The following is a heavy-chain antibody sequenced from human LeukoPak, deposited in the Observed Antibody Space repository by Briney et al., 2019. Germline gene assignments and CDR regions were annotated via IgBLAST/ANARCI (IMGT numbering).Heavy chain of an antibody. CDR3: AKDLSRGYPIYYYSGLDV. J-gene: IGHJ6*02. CDR2: ISWSSGSI. D-gene: IGHD3-22*01. CDR1: GFTFDDYA. V-gene: IGHV3-9*01. Sequence: GGSLRLSCAASGFTFDDYAMHWVRQAPGKGLEWVSGISWSSGSIGYADSVKGRFTISRDNAKNSLYLQMNSLRAEDTALYCCAKDLSRGYPIYYYSGLDVWGQGTTVTVSS.